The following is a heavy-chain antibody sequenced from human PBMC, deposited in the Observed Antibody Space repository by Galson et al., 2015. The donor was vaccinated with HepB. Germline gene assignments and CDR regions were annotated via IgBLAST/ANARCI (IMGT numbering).Heavy chain of an antibody. D-gene: IGHD1-26*01. Sequence: SLRLSCAASGFTFSSYAMSWVRQAPGKGLEWVSAISGSGGSTYYADSVKGRFTISRDNSKNTLYLQMNSLRAEDTAVYYCANFKKVGSYYPNSFDYWGQGTLVTVSS. CDR3: ANFKKVGSYYPNSFDY. V-gene: IGHV3-23*01. CDR1: GFTFSSYA. J-gene: IGHJ4*02. CDR2: ISGSGGST.